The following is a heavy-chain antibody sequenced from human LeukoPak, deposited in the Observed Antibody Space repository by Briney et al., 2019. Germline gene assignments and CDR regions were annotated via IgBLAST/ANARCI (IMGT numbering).Heavy chain of an antibody. J-gene: IGHJ3*02. CDR3: ARGITMIVVVTQEAFDI. V-gene: IGHV4-34*01. D-gene: IGHD3-22*01. CDR2: INHSGST. CDR1: GGSFSGYY. Sequence: PSETLSLTCAVYGGSFSGYYWSWIRQPPGKGLEWIGEINHSGSTNYNPSLKSRVTISVDTSKNQFSLKLSSVTAGDTAVYYCARGITMIVVVTQEAFDIWGQGTMVTVSS.